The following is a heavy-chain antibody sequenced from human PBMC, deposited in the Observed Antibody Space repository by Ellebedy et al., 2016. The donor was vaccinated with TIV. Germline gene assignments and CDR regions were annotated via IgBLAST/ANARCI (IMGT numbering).Heavy chain of an antibody. CDR2: ISGSGGST. D-gene: IGHD2-2*01. CDR1: GFTFSSYA. CDR3: ANGVVVPAAILDAFDI. J-gene: IGHJ3*02. V-gene: IGHV3-23*01. Sequence: GESLKISXAASGFTFSSYAMSWVRQAPGKGLEWVSAISGSGGSTYYADSVKGRFTISRDNSKNTLYLQMNSLRAEDTAVYYCANGVVVPAAILDAFDIWGQGTMVTVSS.